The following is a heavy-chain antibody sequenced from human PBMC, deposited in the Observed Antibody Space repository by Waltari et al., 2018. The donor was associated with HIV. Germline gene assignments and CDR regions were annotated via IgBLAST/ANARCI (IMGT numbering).Heavy chain of an antibody. Sequence: QVQLQESGPGLVKPSETLSLTCTVSGASISSYYWSWIRQPPGRGLEWIGYIYYSGSTNYNPSLKSRVTISVDTSKNQFSLKLSSVTAADTAVYYCARDGGLDYWGQGTLVTVSS. CDR2: IYYSGST. D-gene: IGHD6-25*01. CDR1: GASISSYY. CDR3: ARDGGLDY. V-gene: IGHV4-59*01. J-gene: IGHJ4*02.